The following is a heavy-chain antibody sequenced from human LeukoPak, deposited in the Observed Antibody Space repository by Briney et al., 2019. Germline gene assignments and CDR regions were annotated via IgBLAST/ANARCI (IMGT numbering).Heavy chain of an antibody. CDR1: GYSFTSYW. J-gene: IGHJ4*02. CDR3: ARRVTYYYDSSGYYLFDY. Sequence: GESLKISCEGSGYSFTSYWIGWVRQMPGKGLEWMGIIYPGDSDTRYSPSFQGQVTISADKSISTAYLQWSSLKASDTAMYYCARRVTYYYDSSGYYLFDYWGQGTLVTVSS. CDR2: IYPGDSDT. V-gene: IGHV5-51*01. D-gene: IGHD3-22*01.